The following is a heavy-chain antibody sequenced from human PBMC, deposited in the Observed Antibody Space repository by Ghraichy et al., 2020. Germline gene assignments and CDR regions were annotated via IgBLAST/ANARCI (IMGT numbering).Heavy chain of an antibody. J-gene: IGHJ4*02. CDR1: GFTFGNYA. CDR3: AKVRLPGGVDWTLDF. Sequence: GGSLRLSCAASGFTFGNYAMNWVRQAPGKGLAWVSGISGDGVRTYYADSVRGRFTISRDTSKRTLFLQMSGLRGDDTAIYFCAKVRLPGGVDWTLDFWGQGTLVTVSS. V-gene: IGHV3-23*01. D-gene: IGHD2-21*01. CDR2: ISGDGVRT.